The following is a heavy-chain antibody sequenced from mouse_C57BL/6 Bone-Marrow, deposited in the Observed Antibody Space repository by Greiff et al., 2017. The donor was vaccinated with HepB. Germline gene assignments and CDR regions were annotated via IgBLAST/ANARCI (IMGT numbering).Heavy chain of an antibody. Sequence: EVKLVESGAELVRPGASVKLSCTASGFNIKDDYMHWVKQRPEQGLEWIGWLDPENGDTEYASKFQGKATRTADTCSNTAYLQLSSLTSEDTAVYYCTTWANWDGAYWGQGTLVTVSA. CDR2: LDPENGDT. CDR1: GFNIKDDY. J-gene: IGHJ3*01. D-gene: IGHD4-1*01. CDR3: TTWANWDGAY. V-gene: IGHV14-4*01.